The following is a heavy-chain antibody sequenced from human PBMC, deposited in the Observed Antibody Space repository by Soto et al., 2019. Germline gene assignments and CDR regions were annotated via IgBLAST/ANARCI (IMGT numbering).Heavy chain of an antibody. V-gene: IGHV3-73*01. CDR1: GFTFSGSA. D-gene: IGHD1-20*01. CDR2: IRSKANSYAT. Sequence: PGGSLRLSCAASGFTFSGSAMHWVRQASGKGLEWVGRIRSKANSYATAYAASVKGRFTISRDDSKNTAYLQMNSLKTEDTAVYYCTRLRATYNWNYYYYGMDVWGQGTXVTVSS. J-gene: IGHJ6*02. CDR3: TRLRATYNWNYYYYGMDV.